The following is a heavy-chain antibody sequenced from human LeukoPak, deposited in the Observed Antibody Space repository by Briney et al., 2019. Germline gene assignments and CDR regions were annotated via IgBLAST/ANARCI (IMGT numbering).Heavy chain of an antibody. CDR1: GFTFSSYG. D-gene: IGHD3-3*01. J-gene: IGHJ4*02. V-gene: IGHV3-33*08. Sequence: PGGSLRLSCAASGFTFSSYGMHWVRQAPGKGLEWVAVIWYDGSNKYYADSVKGRFTISRDNSKNTLYLQMNSLRAEDTAVYYCARDTLYYDFWSGYSPNFDYWGQGTLVTVSS. CDR3: ARDTLYYDFWSGYSPNFDY. CDR2: IWYDGSNK.